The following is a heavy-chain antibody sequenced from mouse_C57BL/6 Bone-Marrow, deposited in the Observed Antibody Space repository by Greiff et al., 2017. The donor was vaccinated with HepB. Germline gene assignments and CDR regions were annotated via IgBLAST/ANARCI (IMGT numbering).Heavy chain of an antibody. V-gene: IGHV5-15*01. CDR2: ISNLAYSI. D-gene: IGHD2-1*01. CDR3: ARTGGNYGFAY. Sequence: EVQGVESGGGLVQPGGSLKLSCAASGFTFSDYGMAWVRQAPRKGPEWVAFISNLAYSIYYADTVTGRFTISRENAKNTLYLEMSSLRSEDTAMYYCARTGGNYGFAYWGQGTLVTVSA. CDR1: GFTFSDYG. J-gene: IGHJ3*01.